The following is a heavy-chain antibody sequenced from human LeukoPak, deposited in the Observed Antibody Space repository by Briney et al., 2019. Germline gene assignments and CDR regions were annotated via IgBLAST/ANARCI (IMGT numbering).Heavy chain of an antibody. V-gene: IGHV3-48*01. CDR1: GFPFSHSA. D-gene: IGHD4-17*01. CDR2: ISSSSSTI. Sequence: GSLKLSFVVSGFPFSHSAMSWVRPAPGKGLEWVSYISSSSSTIYYADSVKGRFTISRDNAKNSLYLQMNSLRAEDTAVYYCARVRGDYGDYFDYWGQGTLVTVSS. CDR3: ARVRGDYGDYFDY. J-gene: IGHJ4*02.